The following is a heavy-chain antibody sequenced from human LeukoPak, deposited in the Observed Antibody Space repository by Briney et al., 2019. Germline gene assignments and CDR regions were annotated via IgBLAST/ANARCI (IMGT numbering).Heavy chain of an antibody. CDR1: GGSFSGYY. J-gene: IGHJ6*03. Sequence: SETLSLTCAVYGGSFSGYYWSWIRQPPGKGLEWIGEINHSGSTNYNPPPKSRVTISVDTSKNQFSLKLSSVTAADTAVYYCASLQGLAPNMDVWGKGTTVTVSS. CDR3: ASLQGLAPNMDV. CDR2: INHSGST. V-gene: IGHV4-34*01.